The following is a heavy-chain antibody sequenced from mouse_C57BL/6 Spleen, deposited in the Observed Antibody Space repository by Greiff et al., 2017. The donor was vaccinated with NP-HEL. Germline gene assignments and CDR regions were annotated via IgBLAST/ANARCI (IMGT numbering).Heavy chain of an antibody. CDR2: LYPGNSDT. J-gene: IGHJ2*01. Sequence: VQLQQSGTVLARPGASVKMSCKTSGYTFTSYWMHWVKQRPGQGLEWIGALYPGNSDTSYNQKFKGKAKLTAVTSASTAYMELSSLTNEDSAVYYCTRDDTTVVARNWGQGTTLTVSS. D-gene: IGHD1-1*01. CDR3: TRDDTTVVARN. CDR1: GYTFTSYW. V-gene: IGHV1-5*01.